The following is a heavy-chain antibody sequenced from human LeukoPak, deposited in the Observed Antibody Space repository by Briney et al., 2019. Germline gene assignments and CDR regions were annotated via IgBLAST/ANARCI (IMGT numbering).Heavy chain of an antibody. CDR3: AKVMKGSERLTMVRGVIIKTAGLYYMDV. CDR1: GFTLSSYA. J-gene: IGHJ6*03. CDR2: ISASGGST. Sequence: HPGGSLRLSCAASGFTLSSYAMSWVRQAPGKGLEWVSSISASGGSTYYADSVKGLFTISRDNSKNTVSLQMNSLRDEDTAVYYCAKVMKGSERLTMVRGVIIKTAGLYYMDVWGKGTTVTVSS. D-gene: IGHD3-10*01. V-gene: IGHV3-23*01.